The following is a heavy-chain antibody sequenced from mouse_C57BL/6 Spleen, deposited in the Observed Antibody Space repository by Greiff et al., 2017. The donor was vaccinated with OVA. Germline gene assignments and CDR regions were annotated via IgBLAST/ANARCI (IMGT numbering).Heavy chain of an antibody. CDR2: INYDGSST. Sequence: GQRVESEGGLVQPGSSMKLSCTASGFTFSDYYMAWVRQVPEKGLEWVANINYDGSSTYYLDSLKSRFIISRDNAKNILYLQMSSLKSEDTATYYCAREAYYDYDRVFDYWGQGTTLTVSS. CDR1: GFTFSDYY. J-gene: IGHJ2*01. V-gene: IGHV5-16*01. CDR3: AREAYYDYDRVFDY. D-gene: IGHD2-4*01.